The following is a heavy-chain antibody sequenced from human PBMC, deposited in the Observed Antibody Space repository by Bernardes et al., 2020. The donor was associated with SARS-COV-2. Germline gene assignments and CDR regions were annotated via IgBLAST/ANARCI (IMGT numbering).Heavy chain of an antibody. J-gene: IGHJ6*02. V-gene: IGHV3-7*05. D-gene: IGHD2-2*01. Sequence: VGSLILSCAASGFTFSSYWMSWVRQAPGQGLEWVANIKQDGSEKYYVDSVKGRFTISRDNAKNSLYLQMNSLRAEDTAVYYCARVIRPSVVPANADYYYGMDVWGQGTTVTVSS. CDR3: ARVIRPSVVPANADYYYGMDV. CDR2: IKQDGSEK. CDR1: GFTFSSYW.